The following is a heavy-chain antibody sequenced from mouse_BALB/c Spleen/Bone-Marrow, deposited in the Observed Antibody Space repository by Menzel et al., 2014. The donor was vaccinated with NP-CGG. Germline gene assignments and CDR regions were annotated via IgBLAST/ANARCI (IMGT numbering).Heavy chain of an antibody. D-gene: IGHD3-1*01. Sequence: VQLQQSGPELVKPGASVKMSCKASGYTFTDYVISWVKQRTGQGLEWIGEIYPGSGSTYYNEKFKGKATLTADKSSNTAYMQLSSLTSEDSAVYFCARGLGLPFYAMDYWGQGTSGTVSS. CDR3: ARGLGLPFYAMDY. CDR2: IYPGSGST. V-gene: IGHV1-77*01. J-gene: IGHJ4*01. CDR1: GYTFTDYV.